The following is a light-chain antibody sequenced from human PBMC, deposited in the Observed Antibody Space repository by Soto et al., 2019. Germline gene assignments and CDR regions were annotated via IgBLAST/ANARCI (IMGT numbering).Light chain of an antibody. CDR1: QSVSSN. V-gene: IGKV3-15*01. Sequence: EIVMTQSPATLSVSPGERATLSCRASQSVSSNLAWYQQKPGQAPRLLIYGASTRATGIPARFSGSGSGTEFTVTISSLQSEDFAVYYCQQYNTWPPTLGQGTKLEIK. J-gene: IGKJ2*01. CDR3: QQYNTWPPT. CDR2: GAS.